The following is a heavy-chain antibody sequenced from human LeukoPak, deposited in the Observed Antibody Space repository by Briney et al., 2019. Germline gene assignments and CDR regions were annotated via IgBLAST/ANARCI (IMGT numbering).Heavy chain of an antibody. D-gene: IGHD3-10*01. V-gene: IGHV4-59*01. J-gene: IGHJ4*02. Sequence: SETLSLACTVSGDSISSYYWSWIRQPPGKGLEWIGYMYYSGSTNYNPSLESRVTISADTSKNQFSLKLSSATAADTAVYYCAREEGYYGSGSYFDYWGQGTLVTVSS. CDR2: MYYSGST. CDR3: AREEGYYGSGSYFDY. CDR1: GDSISSYY.